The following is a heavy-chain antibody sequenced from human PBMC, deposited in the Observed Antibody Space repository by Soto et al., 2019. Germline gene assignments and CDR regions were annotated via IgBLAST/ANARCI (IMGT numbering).Heavy chain of an antibody. CDR1: GFTFSSYW. CDR3: ARENTVVCGGDCYSPYYYYGMDV. D-gene: IGHD2-21*02. Sequence: GGSLRLSCAASGFTFSSYWMSWVRQAQGKGLEWVANIKQDGSEKYYVDSVKGRFTISRDNAKNSLYLQMNSLRAEDTAVYYCARENTVVCGGDCYSPYYYYGMDVWGQGTTVTVSS. V-gene: IGHV3-7*01. J-gene: IGHJ6*02. CDR2: IKQDGSEK.